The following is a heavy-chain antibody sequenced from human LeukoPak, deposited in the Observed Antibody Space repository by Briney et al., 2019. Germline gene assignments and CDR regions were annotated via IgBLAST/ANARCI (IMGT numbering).Heavy chain of an antibody. CDR2: IYQSGSA. CDR3: ARVGDLSGSYYKHWFDP. V-gene: IGHV4-38-2*02. D-gene: IGHD3-10*01. CDR1: GYSISSGYY. J-gene: IGHJ5*02. Sequence: PSETLSLTCTVSGYSISSGYYWGWIRQPPGKGLEWIGSIYQSGSAYYNPSLKRRVTISVDTSKNQFSLKLSSVTAADTAVYYCARVGDLSGSYYKHWFDPWGQGTLVTVSS.